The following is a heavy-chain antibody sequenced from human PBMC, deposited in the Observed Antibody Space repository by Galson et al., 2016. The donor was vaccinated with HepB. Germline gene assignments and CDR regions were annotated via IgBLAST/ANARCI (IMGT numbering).Heavy chain of an antibody. CDR2: LSYNGRNE. Sequence: SLRLSCAASGFTFSRFGMHWVRQSPGEGLQWVAVLSYNGRNEYYSDSVKGRFTVSRDNSKNTLYLQMNNVNVADTAVYYCAKDTRRGFDWSGGQDSWGRGTLVTVPS. CDR1: GFTFSRFG. V-gene: IGHV3-30*18. D-gene: IGHD3-10*01. CDR3: AKDTRRGFDWSGGQDS. J-gene: IGHJ4*02.